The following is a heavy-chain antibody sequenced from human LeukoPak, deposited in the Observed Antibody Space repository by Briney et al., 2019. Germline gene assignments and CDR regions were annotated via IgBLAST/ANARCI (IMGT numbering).Heavy chain of an antibody. J-gene: IGHJ4*02. CDR2: IDHSGST. CDR1: GGSIINSNW. Sequence: SETLSLTCAVSGGSIINSNWWSWVRQPPGKGLEWIGEIDHSGSTSYNPSLKSRVTMSVDRSQNQFSLRLSTVTAADTAVYYCARATTIFEIITPLNYWGQGTLVTVSS. D-gene: IGHD3-3*01. CDR3: ARATTIFEIITPLNY. V-gene: IGHV4-4*02.